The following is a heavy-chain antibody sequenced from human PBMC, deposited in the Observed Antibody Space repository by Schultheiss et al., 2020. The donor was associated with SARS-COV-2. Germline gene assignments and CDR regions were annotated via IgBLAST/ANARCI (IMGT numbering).Heavy chain of an antibody. CDR1: GFTFSSYAM. CDR2: IYSSGST. V-gene: IGHV4-59*12. J-gene: IGHJ4*02. Sequence: ESLKISCAASGFTFSSYAMSWVRQAPGKGLEWIGTIYSSGSTNYNPSLTSRVTISVDKSKNQFSLKLSSVSAADTAVYYCAKDSFRGELDYWGQGTLVTVSS. D-gene: IGHD4-17*01. CDR3: AKDSFRGELDY.